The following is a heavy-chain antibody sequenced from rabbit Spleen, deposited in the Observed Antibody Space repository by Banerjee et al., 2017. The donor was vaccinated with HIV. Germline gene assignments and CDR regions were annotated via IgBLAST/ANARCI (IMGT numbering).Heavy chain of an antibody. J-gene: IGHJ6*01. CDR3: ACANSGSASYPIFSL. V-gene: IGHV1S45*01. CDR2: IYAGSSGDT. D-gene: IGHD1-1*01. Sequence: EESGGDLVQPEGSLTLTCKVSGFDFSSSYWICWVRQAPGKGLEWIACIYAGSSGDTYYASWAKGRFTISKTSSTTVTLQMTSLTAADTATYFCACANSGSASYPIFSLWGPGTLVTVS. CDR1: GFDFSSSYW.